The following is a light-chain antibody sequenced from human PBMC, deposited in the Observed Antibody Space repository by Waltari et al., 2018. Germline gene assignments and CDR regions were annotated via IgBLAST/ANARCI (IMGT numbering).Light chain of an antibody. CDR2: AAS. CDR3: QHSYSPRT. Sequence: DIQMTQSPSSLSASVGDRVTITCRASQSISSYLNWYQQKPGKAPNLLIFAASNLQSGVPSRFSGSGSGTDFTLTITSLQPGDFATYFCQHSYSPRTFGQGTKVEIK. CDR1: QSISSY. J-gene: IGKJ1*01. V-gene: IGKV1-39*01.